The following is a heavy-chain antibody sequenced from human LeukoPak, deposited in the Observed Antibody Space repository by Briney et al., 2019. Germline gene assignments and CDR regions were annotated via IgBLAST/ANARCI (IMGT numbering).Heavy chain of an antibody. Sequence: GGSLRLSCADSGFTFSSYSMNWVRQAPGKGLEWVSSISSSSSYIYYADSVKGRFTISRDNAKNSLYLQMNSLRAEDTAVYYCARQGGDLVPAAIRSFDYWGQGTLVTISS. D-gene: IGHD2-2*02. CDR3: ARQGGDLVPAAIRSFDY. CDR1: GFTFSSYS. J-gene: IGHJ4*02. V-gene: IGHV3-21*01. CDR2: ISSSSSYI.